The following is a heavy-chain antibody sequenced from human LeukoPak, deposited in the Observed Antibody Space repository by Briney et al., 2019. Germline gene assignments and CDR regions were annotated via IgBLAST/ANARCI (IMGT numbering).Heavy chain of an antibody. D-gene: IGHD4-17*01. CDR1: GGSFSGYY. J-gene: IGHJ4*02. V-gene: IGHV4-34*01. CDR3: ARGSPVTTRPFDY. CDR2: INHSGST. Sequence: SETLSLTCAVYGGSFSGYYWSWIRQPPGKGLEWIGEINHSGSTNYNPSLKSRVTISVDTSKNQFSLKLSSVTAADTAVYYCARGSPVTTRPFDYWGQGTLVTVSS.